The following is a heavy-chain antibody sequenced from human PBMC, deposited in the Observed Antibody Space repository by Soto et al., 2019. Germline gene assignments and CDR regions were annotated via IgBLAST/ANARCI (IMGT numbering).Heavy chain of an antibody. V-gene: IGHV3-30*18. CDR1: GFTFNNYG. CDR3: ADEPEIWPTSSGFDY. Sequence: GGSLRLSCAASGFTFNNYGIHWVRQAPGKGLEWVAVISYDGSHKYYADSVKGRFTISRDNSKNTLYLQMNSLRAEDTAVYYCADEPEIWPTSSGFDYWGQGTLVTVSS. J-gene: IGHJ4*01. D-gene: IGHD2-2*01. CDR2: ISYDGSHK.